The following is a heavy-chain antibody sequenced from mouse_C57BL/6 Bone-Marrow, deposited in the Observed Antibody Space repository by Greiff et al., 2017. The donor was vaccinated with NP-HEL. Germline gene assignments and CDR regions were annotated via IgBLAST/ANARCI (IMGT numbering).Heavy chain of an antibody. V-gene: IGHV5-6*01. J-gene: IGHJ3*01. Sequence: EVKLVESGGDLVKPGGSLKLSCAASGFTFSSYGMSWVRQTPDKRLEWVATISSGGSYTYYPDSVKGRFTISRDNAKNTLYLQMGSLKSEDTAMYYCASQLRGFAYWGQGTLVTVSA. CDR2: ISSGGSYT. CDR3: ASQLRGFAY. D-gene: IGHD1-1*01. CDR1: GFTFSSYG.